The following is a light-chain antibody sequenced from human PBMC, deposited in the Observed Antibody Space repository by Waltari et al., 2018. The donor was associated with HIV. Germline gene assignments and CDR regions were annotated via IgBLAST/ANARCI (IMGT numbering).Light chain of an antibody. CDR3: ASWDNNLAGRV. CDR2: SDH. V-gene: IGLV1-44*01. J-gene: IGLJ2*01. Sequence: QSVLTQPPSASGSPGQRVTISCSGRSSHIGNNPTHWYQQLPGTAPKLPVYSDHQRPSGVPDRFSGSKSGTSASLAISELQSEDEGDYYCASWDNNLAGRVFGGRTRLTVL. CDR1: SSHIGNNP.